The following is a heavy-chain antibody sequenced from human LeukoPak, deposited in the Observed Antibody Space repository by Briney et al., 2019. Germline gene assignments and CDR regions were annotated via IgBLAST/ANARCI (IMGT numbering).Heavy chain of an antibody. J-gene: IGHJ5*02. Sequence: PGGSLRLSCAASGFSFIISNMHWVRQAPGKGLEWVAYISSSSSYIYYADSVKGRFTISRDNAKNSLYLQMNSLRAEDTAVYYCASGPGGGATPTWGQGTLVTVSS. D-gene: IGHD1-26*01. CDR2: ISSSSSYI. CDR3: ASGPGGGATPT. V-gene: IGHV3-21*05. CDR1: GFSFIISN.